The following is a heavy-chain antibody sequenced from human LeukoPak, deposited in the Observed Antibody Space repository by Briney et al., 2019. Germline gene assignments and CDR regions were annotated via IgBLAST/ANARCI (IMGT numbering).Heavy chain of an antibody. D-gene: IGHD5-18*01. CDR1: GFTFSSYG. J-gene: IGHJ4*02. CDR3: VKGEVRGYKKRGVDY. Sequence: GGSLRLSCAASGFTFSSYGMHWVRQAPDKGLEYVSGVSNNGDSTYYADSVKGRFTISRDNSKNTLYLQMSSLRPEDTAAYYCVKGEVRGYKKRGVDYWGQGTLVTVSS. V-gene: IGHV3-64D*06. CDR2: VSNNGDST.